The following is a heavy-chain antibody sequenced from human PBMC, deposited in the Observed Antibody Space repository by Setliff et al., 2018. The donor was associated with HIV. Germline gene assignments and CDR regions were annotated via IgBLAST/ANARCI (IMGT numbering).Heavy chain of an antibody. Sequence: GASVKVSCKASGYTFSNYGISWVRQAPGQGLEWMGWISPYNGNTNYVQKLQGRVTITTDTSTSTAYMELRSLRSDDTALYYCARKPTGSWGSGFDHWGQGTQVTVSS. CDR2: ISPYNGNT. CDR3: ARKPTGSWGSGFDH. CDR1: GYTFSNYG. V-gene: IGHV1-18*01. J-gene: IGHJ4*02. D-gene: IGHD3-10*01.